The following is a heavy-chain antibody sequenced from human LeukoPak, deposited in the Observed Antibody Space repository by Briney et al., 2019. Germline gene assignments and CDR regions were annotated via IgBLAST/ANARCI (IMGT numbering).Heavy chain of an antibody. V-gene: IGHV3-64*01. CDR3: ARDRNDILTGPMDV. D-gene: IGHD3-9*01. CDR2: ISSNGGST. J-gene: IGHJ6*03. Sequence: GGSLRLSCAASGFTFSSYVIHWVRQAPGKGLEYVSAISSNGGSTYYANSVKGRFTISRDNSKNTLYLQMGSLRAEDMAVYYCARDRNDILTGPMDVWGKGTTVTVSS. CDR1: GFTFSSYV.